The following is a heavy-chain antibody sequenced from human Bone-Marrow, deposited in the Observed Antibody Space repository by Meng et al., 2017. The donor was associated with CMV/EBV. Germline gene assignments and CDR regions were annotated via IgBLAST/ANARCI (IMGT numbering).Heavy chain of an antibody. D-gene: IGHD3-22*01. CDR3: ALVVMKVWNWFDP. CDR2: INPSGGST. V-gene: IGHV1-46*01. Sequence: ASVKVSCKASGYTFTRYYMHWVRQAPGQGLEWMGIINPSGGSTSYAQKFQGRVTMTRDTSTSTVYMELSSLRSEDTAVYYCALVVMKVWNWFDPWGQGTLVTVSS. CDR1: GYTFTRYY. J-gene: IGHJ5*02.